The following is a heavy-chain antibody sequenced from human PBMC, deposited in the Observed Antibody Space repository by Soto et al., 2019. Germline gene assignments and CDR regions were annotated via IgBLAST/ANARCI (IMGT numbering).Heavy chain of an antibody. D-gene: IGHD5-18*01. CDR1: GFTFSSYG. V-gene: IGHV3-30*18. J-gene: IGHJ4*02. CDR3: AKDGGYSYGWVPS. CDR2: ISYDGSNK. Sequence: PGGSLRLSCAASGFTFSSYGMHWVRQAPGKGLEWVAVISYDGSNKYYADSVKGRFTISRDNSKNTLYLQMNSLRAEDTAVYYCAKDGGYSYGWVPSWGQGTLVTVSS.